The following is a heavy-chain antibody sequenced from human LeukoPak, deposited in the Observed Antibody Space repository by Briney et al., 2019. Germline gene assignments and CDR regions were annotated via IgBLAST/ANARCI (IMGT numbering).Heavy chain of an antibody. CDR2: IDRKGSAK. J-gene: IGHJ4*02. Sequence: GGSLRLSCAASGFNFTKTWMRWVRQAPGTGLEWVANIDRKGSAKYYVDSVKGRFTISRDNAKNSLNLQMSLLRADDTAVYYCTNMDSWGQGTLVTVSS. D-gene: IGHD2-2*03. CDR1: GFNFTKTW. V-gene: IGHV3-7*01. CDR3: TNMDS.